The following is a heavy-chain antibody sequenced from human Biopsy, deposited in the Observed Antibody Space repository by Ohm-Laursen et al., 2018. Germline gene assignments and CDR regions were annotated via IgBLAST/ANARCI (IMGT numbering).Heavy chain of an antibody. V-gene: IGHV1-69*01. J-gene: IGHJ4*02. Sequence: SSVKVSCKASGGTFNNYAISWVRQAPGPGLEWMGGISPVFGAVKYAEKFRGRLTITAGESTGAAYMELSSLTSDDTAVYYCVTDAVGGLAVFGGQGTLVTVSS. D-gene: IGHD3-16*01. CDR2: ISPVFGAV. CDR1: GGTFNNYA. CDR3: VTDAVGGLAVF.